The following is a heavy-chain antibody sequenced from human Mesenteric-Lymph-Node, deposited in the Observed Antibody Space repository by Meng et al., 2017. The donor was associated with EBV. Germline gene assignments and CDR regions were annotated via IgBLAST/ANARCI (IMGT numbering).Heavy chain of an antibody. D-gene: IGHD5-18*01. CDR2: IFYSGST. V-gene: IGHV4-61*01. J-gene: IGHJ6*02. CDR3: ARRPQVWLPFYYYGFDV. CDR1: GGSVSSGTYY. Sequence: QVQPQESGPRLVKPSEALSLTCTVSGGSVSSGTYYWSWIRQSPGKGLEWIGHIFYSGSTDYNPSLKSRVTISADTSKNQFSLKLTSVTAADTAVYYCARRPQVWLPFYYYGFDVWGQGTTVTVSS.